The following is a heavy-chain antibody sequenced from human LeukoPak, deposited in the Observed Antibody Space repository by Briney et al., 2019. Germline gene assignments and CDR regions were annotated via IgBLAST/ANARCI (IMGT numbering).Heavy chain of an antibody. J-gene: IGHJ5*02. CDR3: ARDRIVVVPAAEYNWFDP. Sequence: ASQTLSLTCTVSGGSISSGSYYWSWIRQPAGKGLEWIGRIYTSGSTNYNPSLKSRVTISVDTSKNQFSLKLSSVTAADTAVYYCARDRIVVVPAAEYNWFDPWGQGTLVTVSS. D-gene: IGHD2-2*01. CDR2: IYTSGST. V-gene: IGHV4-61*02. CDR1: GGSISSGSYY.